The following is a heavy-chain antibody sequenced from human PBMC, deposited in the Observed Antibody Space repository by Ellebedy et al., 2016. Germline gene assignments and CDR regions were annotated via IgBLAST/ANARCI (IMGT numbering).Heavy chain of an antibody. CDR3: AKGADSSGYSRPDY. CDR1: GFTFNSYW. V-gene: IGHV3-7*03. CDR2: INQDGSGK. Sequence: GESLKISCAASGFTFNSYWMSWVRQAPGKGLEWVANINQDGSGKYYVGSVKGRFTISRDNARNSVYLQMNTLRAEDTAVYYCAKGADSSGYSRPDYWGQGTLVTVSS. J-gene: IGHJ4*02. D-gene: IGHD3-22*01.